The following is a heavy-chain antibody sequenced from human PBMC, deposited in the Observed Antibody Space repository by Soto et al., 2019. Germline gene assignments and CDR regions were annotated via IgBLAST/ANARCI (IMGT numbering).Heavy chain of an antibody. D-gene: IGHD4-17*01. V-gene: IGHV1-18*01. Sequence: GSVKVSCKTSGYSFTAYGISWVRQAPGQGLEWMGWNSCYNGKTKYAQKVQGRVTMTTDTSTSTAYMELRSLRSDDTAVYYCARDGAGVYGDYGMDVWGQGTTVTVSS. J-gene: IGHJ6*02. CDR2: NSCYNGKT. CDR1: GYSFTAYG. CDR3: ARDGAGVYGDYGMDV.